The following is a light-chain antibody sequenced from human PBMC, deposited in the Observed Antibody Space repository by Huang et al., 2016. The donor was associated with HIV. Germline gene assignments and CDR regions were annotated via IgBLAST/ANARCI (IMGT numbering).Light chain of an antibody. CDR3: QQYNNSPGT. J-gene: IGKJ1*01. Sequence: EIVMTQSPATLSVSPGERATLSCRASQSVSSNLAWYQQKPGQAPRLLIYGAATRATGIPARFSGSGSGTEFTLTISSLQSEDFAVYYCQQYNNSPGTCGQGTKVEIK. CDR2: GAA. V-gene: IGKV3-15*01. CDR1: QSVSSN.